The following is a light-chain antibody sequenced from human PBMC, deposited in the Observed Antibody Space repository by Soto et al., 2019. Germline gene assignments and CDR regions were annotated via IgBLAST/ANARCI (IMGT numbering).Light chain of an antibody. Sequence: EIVLTQSPGTLSLSPGERATLSCRASQSINNRYLAWYQQKPGQAPRLLIYAASSRATGIPDRFSGSGSGTGVTVTISRLEPEDFAEYYCQDVGSSPGVTFGPGTKVHIK. CDR3: QDVGSSPGVT. CDR2: AAS. CDR1: QSINNRY. J-gene: IGKJ3*01. V-gene: IGKV3-20*01.